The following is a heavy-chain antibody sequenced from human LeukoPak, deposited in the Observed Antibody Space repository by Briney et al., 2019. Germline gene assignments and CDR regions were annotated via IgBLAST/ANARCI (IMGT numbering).Heavy chain of an antibody. CDR3: ARIPKGQWLKNHFDY. J-gene: IGHJ4*02. Sequence: ASVKVSCKAFGYSFTSFGISWVRQAPGQGLEWMGWISAYNGFTSYAQKVEGRGTMTTDTSTNTAYMELRNLRSDDTAVYYCARIPKGQWLKNHFDYWGQGTLVTVSS. CDR1: GYSFTSFG. V-gene: IGHV1-18*01. CDR2: ISAYNGFT. D-gene: IGHD6-19*01.